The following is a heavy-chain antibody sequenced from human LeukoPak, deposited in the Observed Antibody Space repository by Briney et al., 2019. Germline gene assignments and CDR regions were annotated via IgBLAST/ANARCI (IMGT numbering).Heavy chain of an antibody. D-gene: IGHD2-21*02. CDR1: GGTFSSYA. V-gene: IGHV1-69*06. J-gene: IGHJ4*02. CDR2: IIPIFGTA. CDR3: ARDLGAYCGGDCPFDY. Sequence: SVKVSCKASGGTFSSYAISWVRQAPGQGLEWMGGIIPIFGTANYAQKFQGRVTITADKSTSTAYMELRSLRSDDTAVYYCARDLGAYCGGDCPFDYWGQGTLVTVSS.